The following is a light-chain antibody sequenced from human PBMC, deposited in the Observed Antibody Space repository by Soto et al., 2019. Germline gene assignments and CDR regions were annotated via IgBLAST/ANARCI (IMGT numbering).Light chain of an antibody. CDR1: QGIGYS. CDR3: QKYDSALWT. V-gene: IGKV1-27*01. CDR2: AAS. Sequence: DIQMTQSPSSLSASVGDRVTITCRAGQGIGYSLAWYQQKPGKVPKLLIYAASTLQSGVPSRFSGSGFGTDFTLTISSLQAEDVATYYCQKYDSALWTFGQGTKVDIK. J-gene: IGKJ1*01.